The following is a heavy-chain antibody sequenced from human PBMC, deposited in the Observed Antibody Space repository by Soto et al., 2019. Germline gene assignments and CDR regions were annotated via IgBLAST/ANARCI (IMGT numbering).Heavy chain of an antibody. J-gene: IGHJ4*02. Sequence: GGSLRLSCAASGFPFSIYWMSLVRQSPGKGLEWVANIKQDGSEKYYVDSVKGRFTISRDNAKNSLYLQMNSLRAEDTAVYYCARDPGYCSSTSFHNPFDYWGQGTLFTVS. CDR3: ARDPGYCSSTSFHNPFDY. D-gene: IGHD2-2*01. CDR1: GFPFSIYW. V-gene: IGHV3-7*03. CDR2: IKQDGSEK.